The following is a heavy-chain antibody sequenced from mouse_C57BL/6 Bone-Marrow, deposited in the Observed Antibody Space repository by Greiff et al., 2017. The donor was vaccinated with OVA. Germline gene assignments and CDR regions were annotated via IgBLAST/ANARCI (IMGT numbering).Heavy chain of an antibody. CDR3: ANIYYYSSSYPYWYFDV. CDR1: GYSFTDYN. V-gene: IGHV1-39*01. J-gene: IGHJ1*03. Sequence: EVQLQQSGPELVKPGASVKISCKASGYSFTDYNMNWVKQSNGKSLEWIGVINPNYGTTSYNQKFKGKATLTVDQSSSTAYMQLNSLTSEDSAVYYCANIYYYSSSYPYWYFDVGGTGTTVTVSS. D-gene: IGHD1-1*01. CDR2: INPNYGTT.